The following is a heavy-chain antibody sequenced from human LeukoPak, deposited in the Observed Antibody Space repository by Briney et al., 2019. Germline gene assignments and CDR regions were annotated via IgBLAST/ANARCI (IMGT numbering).Heavy chain of an antibody. J-gene: IGHJ4*02. D-gene: IGHD3-9*01. CDR3: EIFYYDILTGYYIGDY. CDR2: INHSGST. Sequence: WETLSLTCAVYGGSFSGYYWSWIRQPPGKGLEWIGEINHSGSTNYNPSLKSRVTISVDTSKNQFSLKLSSVTAADTAVYYCEIFYYDILTGYYIGDYRGQGTLVTVSS. CDR1: GGSFSGYY. V-gene: IGHV4-34*01.